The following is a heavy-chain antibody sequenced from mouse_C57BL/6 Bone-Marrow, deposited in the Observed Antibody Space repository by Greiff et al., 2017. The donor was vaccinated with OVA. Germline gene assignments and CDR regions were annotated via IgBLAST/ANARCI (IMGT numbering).Heavy chain of an antibody. D-gene: IGHD4-1*01. V-gene: IGHV1-64*01. J-gene: IGHJ2*01. CDR1: GYTFTSYW. CDR3: ARYPNYYFDY. Sequence: QVQLKQPGAELVKPGASVKLSCKASGYTFTSYWMHWVKQRPGQGLEWIGMIHPNSGSTNYNEKFKSKATLTVDKSSSTAYMQLSSLTSEDAAVYYCARYPNYYFDYWGQGTTLTVSS. CDR2: IHPNSGST.